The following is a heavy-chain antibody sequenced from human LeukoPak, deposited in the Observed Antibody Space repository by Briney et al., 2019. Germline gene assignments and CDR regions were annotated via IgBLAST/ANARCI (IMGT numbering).Heavy chain of an antibody. CDR3: ARGRHSSSSAYFDY. V-gene: IGHV3-33*01. Sequence: PGGSLRLSCAASGFTFSSYGMHWVRQAPGKGLEWVAVIWYDGSNKYYADSVKGRFTISRDNSKNTLYLQMNSLRAEDTAVYYCARGRHSSSSAYFDYWGQGTLVTVSS. J-gene: IGHJ4*02. CDR1: GFTFSSYG. CDR2: IWYDGSNK. D-gene: IGHD6-6*01.